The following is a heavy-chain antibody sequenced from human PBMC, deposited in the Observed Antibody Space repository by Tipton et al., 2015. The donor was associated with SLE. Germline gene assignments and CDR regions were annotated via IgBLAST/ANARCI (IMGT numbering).Heavy chain of an antibody. CDR1: GFTFSSYG. V-gene: IGHV3-21*01. D-gene: IGHD4-17*01. CDR2: ISSSSSYI. Sequence: SLRLSCAASGFTFSSYGMHWVRQAPGKGLEWVSSISSSSSYIYYADSVKGRFTISRDNSKNTLYLQMNSLRAEDTAVYYCARAATTANYFDYWGQGTLVTVSS. J-gene: IGHJ4*02. CDR3: ARAATTANYFDY.